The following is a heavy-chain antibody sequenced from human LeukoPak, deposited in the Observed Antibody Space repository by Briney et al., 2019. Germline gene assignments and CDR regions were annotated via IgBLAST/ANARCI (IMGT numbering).Heavy chain of an antibody. CDR2: ISGSGSST. CDR1: GFTFSSYV. J-gene: IGHJ4*02. D-gene: IGHD3-22*01. Sequence: PGGSLRLSCVASGFTFSSYVMSWVRQAPGKGLEWVSGISGSGSSTYDADSVKGRFTISRDNSKNALYLQMNSLRADDSVVYDYAKDRPYPRRVVGITQDSVDWGQGTLVTVSS. CDR3: AKDRPYPRRVVGITQDSVD. V-gene: IGHV3-23*01.